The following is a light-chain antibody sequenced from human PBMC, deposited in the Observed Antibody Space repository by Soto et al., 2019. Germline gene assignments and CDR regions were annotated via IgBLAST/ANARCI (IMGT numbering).Light chain of an antibody. J-gene: IGKJ4*01. CDR1: QSIRSW. CDR3: QQYESYSPLT. Sequence: DIQMTQSPSILSASVGDRVTITCRASQSIRSWLAWYQQKPGKAPKLLIYDAYSLESGVPSRLSGRRSGTEVTLTLAGLQPEDFATYYCQQYESYSPLTFGGGTKVEIK. V-gene: IGKV1-5*01. CDR2: DAY.